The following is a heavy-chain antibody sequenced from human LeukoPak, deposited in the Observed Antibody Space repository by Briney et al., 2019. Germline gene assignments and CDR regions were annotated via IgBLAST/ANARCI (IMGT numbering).Heavy chain of an antibody. CDR1: GFTFSSYA. J-gene: IGHJ5*02. V-gene: IGHV3-30-3*01. CDR3: AKDPHHTIFGVVIILNWFDP. Sequence: GGSLRLSCAASGFTFSSYAMHWVRQAPGKGLEWVAVISYDGSNKYYADSVKGRFTISRDNSKNTLYLQMNSLRAEDTAVYYCAKDPHHTIFGVVIILNWFDPWGQGTLVTVSS. CDR2: ISYDGSNK. D-gene: IGHD3-3*01.